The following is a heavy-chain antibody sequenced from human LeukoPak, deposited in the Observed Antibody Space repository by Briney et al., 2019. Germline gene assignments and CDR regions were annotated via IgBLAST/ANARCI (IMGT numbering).Heavy chain of an antibody. J-gene: IGHJ5*02. Sequence: PSETLSLTCTVSGGSISSHYWSWIRQPPGKGLERIGYIYYSGSTNYNPSLKSRVTISVDTSKNQFSLKLSSVTAADTAVYYCAARQLYCSSTSCYFDPWGQGTLVTVSS. V-gene: IGHV4-59*11. D-gene: IGHD2-2*01. CDR1: GGSISSHY. CDR2: IYYSGST. CDR3: AARQLYCSSTSCYFDP.